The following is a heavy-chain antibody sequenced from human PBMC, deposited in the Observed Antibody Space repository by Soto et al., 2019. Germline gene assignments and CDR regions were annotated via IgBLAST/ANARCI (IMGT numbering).Heavy chain of an antibody. CDR1: GFTFSSYA. CDR3: ASAKYYYDSSGPEFDY. J-gene: IGHJ4*02. Sequence: LRLSCAASGFTFSSYAIHWVRQSPCKGLEWVAVISYDGSNKYYADSVKGRFTISRDNSKNTLYLQMNSLRAEDTAVYYCASAKYYYDSSGPEFDYWGQGTLVTVSS. D-gene: IGHD3-22*01. V-gene: IGHV3-30-3*01. CDR2: ISYDGSNK.